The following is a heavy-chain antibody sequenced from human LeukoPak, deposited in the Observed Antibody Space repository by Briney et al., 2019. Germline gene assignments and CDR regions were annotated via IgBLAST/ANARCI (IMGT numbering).Heavy chain of an antibody. CDR3: ARSMVRGAPDDAFDI. V-gene: IGHV1-69*01. CDR2: IIPIFGTA. Sequence: SVKVSCKASGGTFSSYAISWVRQAPGQGLEWMGGIIPIFGTANYAQKFQGRVTITADESTSTAYMELSSLRSEDTAVYYCARSMVRGAPDDAFDIWGQGTMVAVSS. CDR1: GGTFSSYA. D-gene: IGHD3-10*01. J-gene: IGHJ3*02.